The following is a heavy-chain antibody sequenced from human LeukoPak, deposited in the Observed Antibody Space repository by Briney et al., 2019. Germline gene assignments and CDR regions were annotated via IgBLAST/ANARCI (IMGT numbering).Heavy chain of an antibody. D-gene: IGHD3-3*01. J-gene: IGHJ4*02. CDR1: GGTFSSNY. CDR2: IYSSGNA. CDR3: ARTLTDFWSAYGH. V-gene: IGHV4-4*07. Sequence: SETLSLTCSISGGTFSSNYWGWIRQPAGKGLEWIGQIYSSGNANYNPSLKSRVTISVDKSKNQFLLNLRSVTAADTAVYYCARTLTDFWSAYGHWGQGTLVSVSS.